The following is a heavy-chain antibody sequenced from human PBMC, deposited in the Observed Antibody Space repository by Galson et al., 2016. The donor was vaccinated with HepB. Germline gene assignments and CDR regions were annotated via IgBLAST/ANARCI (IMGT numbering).Heavy chain of an antibody. CDR2: IYHSGTK. J-gene: IGHJ6*02. CDR1: GGSISSGGHS. CDR3: ARLQCSGGSCYDYFYYGLDV. Sequence: TLSLTCDVSGGSISSGGHSWGWIRQPPGQGLEWVGHIYHSGTKYYKSSLKSRVTMSVDTSTNQFSLKLTSVTAADTALYYCARLQCSGGSCYDYFYYGLDVWGQGTTVTVSS. V-gene: IGHV4-30-2*02. D-gene: IGHD2-15*01.